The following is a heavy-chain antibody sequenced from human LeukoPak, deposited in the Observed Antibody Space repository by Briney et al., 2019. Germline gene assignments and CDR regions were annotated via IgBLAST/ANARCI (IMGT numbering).Heavy chain of an antibody. Sequence: SETLSLTCTVPGGSFSNYYWSWIRQPPGKGLEWIGYIYYSGSTNYNPSLKSRVTISVDTSKNQFSLNLSSVTAADTAVYYCARHPTALVSYGFDPWGQGTLVTVSS. CDR2: IYYSGST. V-gene: IGHV4-59*08. D-gene: IGHD5-18*01. CDR1: GGSFSNYY. J-gene: IGHJ5*02. CDR3: ARHPTALVSYGFDP.